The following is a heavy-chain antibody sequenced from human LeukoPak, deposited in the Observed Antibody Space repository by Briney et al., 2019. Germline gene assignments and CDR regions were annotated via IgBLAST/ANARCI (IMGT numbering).Heavy chain of an antibody. CDR3: AKVSITMVRGVMVPDY. J-gene: IGHJ4*02. V-gene: IGHV3-30*18. CDR2: ISYDGSNK. Sequence: GRSLRLSCAASGFTFSSYGMHWVRQAPGKGLEWVAVISYDGSNKYYADSVKGRFTISRDNSKNTLYLQMNSLRAEDTAVYYCAKVSITMVRGVMVPDYWGQGTLVTVSS. CDR1: GFTFSSYG. D-gene: IGHD3-10*01.